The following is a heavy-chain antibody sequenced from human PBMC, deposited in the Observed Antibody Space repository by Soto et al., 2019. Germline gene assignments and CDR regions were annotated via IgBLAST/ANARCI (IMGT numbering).Heavy chain of an antibody. Sequence: ASVKVSCKASGYTFTSYGISWVRQAPGQGLEWMGWISAYNGSTNYAQKLQGRVTMTTDTSTSTAYMELRSLRSDDTAVYYCARVVVLVPAASETYYYYYGMDVWGQGTTVTVSS. J-gene: IGHJ6*02. V-gene: IGHV1-18*01. CDR3: ARVVVLVPAASETYYYYYGMDV. CDR2: ISAYNGST. D-gene: IGHD2-2*01. CDR1: GYTFTSYG.